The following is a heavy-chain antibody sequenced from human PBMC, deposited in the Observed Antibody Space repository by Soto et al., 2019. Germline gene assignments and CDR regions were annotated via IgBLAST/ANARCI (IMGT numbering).Heavy chain of an antibody. V-gene: IGHV2-5*02. Sequence: QITLKESGPTLVKPTQTLTLTCTFSGFSLSTSGVGVGWIRQPPGKALEWLALIYWDDDKRYSPSLKSRLTITTDTSKNQVGLTMTNMDPVDTATYYWAHRRHYCSGGTCYSIWFDPWGQGTLVTVSS. CDR3: AHRRHYCSGGTCYSIWFDP. CDR1: GFSLSTSGVG. J-gene: IGHJ5*02. CDR2: IYWDDDK. D-gene: IGHD2-15*01.